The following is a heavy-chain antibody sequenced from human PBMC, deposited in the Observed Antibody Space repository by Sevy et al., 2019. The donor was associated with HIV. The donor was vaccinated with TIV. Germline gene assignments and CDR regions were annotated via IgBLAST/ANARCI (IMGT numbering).Heavy chain of an antibody. V-gene: IGHV3-48*01. CDR1: GFTFSSYS. CDR2: ISSGSSTI. Sequence: GGSLRLSCAASGFTFSSYSMNWVRQAPGKGLEWVSYISSGSSTIYYADSVKGRFTISRDNAKNSLYLQMNSLRAEDTAVYYCARGSDGYSYGLLDYWGQGTLVTDSS. CDR3: ARGSDGYSYGLLDY. D-gene: IGHD5-18*01. J-gene: IGHJ4*02.